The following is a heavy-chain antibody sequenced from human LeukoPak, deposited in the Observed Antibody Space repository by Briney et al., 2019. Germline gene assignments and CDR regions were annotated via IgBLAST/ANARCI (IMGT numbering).Heavy chain of an antibody. V-gene: IGHV4-39*02. CDR3: AREGAAKGFRWFDP. D-gene: IGHD1-26*01. J-gene: IGHJ5*02. CDR2: IYYSGST. CDR1: GGSIRNSSFY. Sequence: PSETLSLTCAVSGGSIRNSSFYWGWIRQPPGKGLEWIGSIYYSGSTYYNPSLKSRVTISVDTSKNQFSLKLSSVTAADTAVYYCAREGAAKGFRWFDPWGQGTLVTVSS.